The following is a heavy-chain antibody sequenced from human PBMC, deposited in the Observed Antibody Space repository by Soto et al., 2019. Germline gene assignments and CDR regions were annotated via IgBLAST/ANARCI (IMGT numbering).Heavy chain of an antibody. CDR1: GYTFTSYD. CDR3: ARRTIAYWYFDL. CDR2: MNANSGNT. V-gene: IGHV1-8*01. D-gene: IGHD1-1*01. Sequence: QVQLVKSGAEVKKPGASVKVSCKASGYTFTSYDINWVRQATGQGLEWMGWMNANSGNTGYAQKFQGRVTMTRDTSMSTAYMELSSLTSEDTAVYYCARRTIAYWYFDLWGRGTLVTVSS. J-gene: IGHJ2*01.